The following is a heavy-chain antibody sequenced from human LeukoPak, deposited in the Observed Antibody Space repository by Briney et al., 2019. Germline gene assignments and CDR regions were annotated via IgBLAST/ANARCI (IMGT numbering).Heavy chain of an antibody. Sequence: GGSLRLSCAASGFTFSSYISYWMHWVRQSPGKGLMWLSRINSDGSTRNYADSVNGRFSISRDKAKNTLYLQMNSLRVEDTAVYYCAGGRDFYDFSWGQGILVTVSS. CDR2: INSDGSTR. J-gene: IGHJ5*02. D-gene: IGHD3-3*01. CDR3: AGGRDFYDFS. CDR1: GFTFSSYISYW. V-gene: IGHV3-74*01.